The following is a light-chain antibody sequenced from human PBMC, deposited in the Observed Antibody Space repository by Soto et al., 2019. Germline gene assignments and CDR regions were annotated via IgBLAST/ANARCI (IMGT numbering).Light chain of an antibody. Sequence: DIQMTQSPSSLSASVGDRVTITCRASQSISSYLNWDQQKPGKAPKVLIYAASSLQGGVPSRFTGSGAGTDFTLTISSLTPEDLATYYWQQSFSTPPTFGQGTKVEIK. CDR2: AAS. CDR1: QSISSY. V-gene: IGKV1-39*01. J-gene: IGKJ1*01. CDR3: QQSFSTPPT.